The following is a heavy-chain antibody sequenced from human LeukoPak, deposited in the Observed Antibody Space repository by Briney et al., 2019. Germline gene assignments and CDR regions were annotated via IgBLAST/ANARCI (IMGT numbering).Heavy chain of an antibody. J-gene: IGHJ4*02. CDR1: GDSIGRINYY. CDR3: ARAFFDSSGWRYDY. D-gene: IGHD6-19*01. CDR2: MSYSGHT. V-gene: IGHV4-39*07. Sequence: SETLSLTCTISGDSIGRINYYWGWIRQPPGKGLEWIVSMSYSGHTYYNPSLKSRVTTSIDTSKNQLSLKLSSVTAADTAVYYCARAFFDSSGWRYDYWGQGGLVTVSS.